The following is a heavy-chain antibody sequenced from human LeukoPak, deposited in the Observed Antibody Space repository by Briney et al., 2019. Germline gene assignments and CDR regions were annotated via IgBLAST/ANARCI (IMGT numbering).Heavy chain of an antibody. Sequence: SETLSLTWTVAGASIINYSCSWLRQPPGKALEWIGYIYYSGNTKYNPSLKNRVTISVDTSKNQFSLKLNSVTAADTAVYYCARDSWVTPTIIYGFEIWGQGTMVTIPS. D-gene: IGHD4-23*01. CDR3: ARDSWVTPTIIYGFEI. CDR2: IYYSGNT. V-gene: IGHV4-59*01. CDR1: GASIINYS. J-gene: IGHJ3*02.